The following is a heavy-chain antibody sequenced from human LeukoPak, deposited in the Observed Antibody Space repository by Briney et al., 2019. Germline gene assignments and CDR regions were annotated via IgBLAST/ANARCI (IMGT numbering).Heavy chain of an antibody. Sequence: GGSLRLSCAASGFTFDDYSRGWLPQAPGKGRKWVSGINWIGGSKGDADSVKSRFTIARDNAKNSLYLQMNRLRAEDTALYYCARIRYCSSTGCFVDDYYMDGWGKGTTVSVSS. CDR3: ARIRYCSSTGCFVDDYYMDG. CDR2: INWIGGSK. V-gene: IGHV3-20*04. CDR1: GFTFDDYS. J-gene: IGHJ6*03. D-gene: IGHD2-2*01.